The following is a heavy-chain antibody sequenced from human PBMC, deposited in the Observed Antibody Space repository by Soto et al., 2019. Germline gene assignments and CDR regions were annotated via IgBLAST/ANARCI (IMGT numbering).Heavy chain of an antibody. D-gene: IGHD6-6*01. CDR2: IIPIIRKA. CDR1: GGSFSSYT. J-gene: IGHJ4*02. V-gene: IGHV1-69*02. CDR3: AIRDDREDSLGDPEPFDF. Sequence: QVQPVQSGAEVKKPGSSVKVSCKASGGSFSSYTFSWVRQAPGQGLEWMGRIIPIIRKAHYAQKFQGRVTITADRSTSTVYMELNSLRSEDSAVYYCAIRDDREDSLGDPEPFDFWGQGTLVTVSS.